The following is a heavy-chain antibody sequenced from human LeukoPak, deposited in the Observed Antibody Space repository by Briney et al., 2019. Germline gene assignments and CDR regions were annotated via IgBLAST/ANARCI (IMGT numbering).Heavy chain of an antibody. CDR1: GGTFSSYA. CDR2: IIPIFGTA. D-gene: IGHD4-11*01. J-gene: IGHJ4*02. CDR3: ARAYSNYVPTIDY. V-gene: IGHV1-69*13. Sequence: ASVKVSCKASGGTFSSYAISWVRQAPGQGLEWMGGIIPIFGTANYAQKFQGRVTITADESTSTAYMELSSLRSEDTAVYYCARAYSNYVPTIDYWGQGTLVTVSS.